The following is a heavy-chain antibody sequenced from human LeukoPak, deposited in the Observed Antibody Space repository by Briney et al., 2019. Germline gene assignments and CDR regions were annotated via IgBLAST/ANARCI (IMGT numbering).Heavy chain of an antibody. D-gene: IGHD5-12*01. CDR3: ARWSTVYSGYDPKLGGFDY. Sequence: PGGSLRLSCAASGFTFSSYEMNWVRQAPGKGLEWVSYISSSGSTIYYADSVKGRFTISRDNAKNSLYLQMNSLRAEDTAVYYCARWSTVYSGYDPKLGGFDYWGQGTLVTVSS. CDR2: ISSSGSTI. CDR1: GFTFSSYE. V-gene: IGHV3-48*03. J-gene: IGHJ4*02.